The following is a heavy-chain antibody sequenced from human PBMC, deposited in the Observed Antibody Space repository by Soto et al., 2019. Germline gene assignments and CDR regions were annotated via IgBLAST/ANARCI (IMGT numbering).Heavy chain of an antibody. J-gene: IGHJ6*02. D-gene: IGHD2-8*02. CDR2: IYYSGST. CDR3: AKAPTWWDGYYYYYGMDV. CDR1: GGSVSSGSYY. V-gene: IGHV4-61*01. Sequence: QVQLQESGPGLVKPSETLSLTCTVSGGSVSSGSYYWSWIRQPPGKGLEWIGYIYYSGSTNYNPSLKSRVTISVDTSKTQFSLKLSSVTAADTAVYYCAKAPTWWDGYYYYYGMDVWGQGTTVTVSS.